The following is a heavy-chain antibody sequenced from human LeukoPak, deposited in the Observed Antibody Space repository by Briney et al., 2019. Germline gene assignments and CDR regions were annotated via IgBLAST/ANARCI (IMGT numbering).Heavy chain of an antibody. CDR3: ARDPAPNSSGWYYYFDY. V-gene: IGHV3-7*01. Sequence: GSLRLSCAASGFTFSSHWMSWVRQAPGKGLEWVANIKQDESEKYYVDSVKGRFTISRDNAKNSLYLQMNSLRAEDTAVYYCARDPAPNSSGWYYYFDYWGQRTLVTVSS. J-gene: IGHJ4*02. CDR1: GFTFSSHW. CDR2: IKQDESEK. D-gene: IGHD6-19*01.